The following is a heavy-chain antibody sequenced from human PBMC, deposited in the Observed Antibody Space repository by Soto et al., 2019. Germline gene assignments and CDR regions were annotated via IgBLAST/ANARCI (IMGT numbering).Heavy chain of an antibody. CDR1: GFTFSNYD. CDR3: VALGAHIF. D-gene: IGHD2-8*02. Sequence: EVQLVESGGGVVQPGGSLRLSCVVSGFTFSNYDMHWVRQATGKGLEWVSAIASAGDTYYADSVKGRFTISRENAGDSLFLQMSSLRVGDTAVYYCVALGAHIFWGQGTLVTVSS. CDR2: IASAGDT. V-gene: IGHV3-13*04. J-gene: IGHJ4*02.